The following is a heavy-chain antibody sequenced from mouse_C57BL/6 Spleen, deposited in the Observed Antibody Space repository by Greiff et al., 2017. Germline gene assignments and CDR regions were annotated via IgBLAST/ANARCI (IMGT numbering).Heavy chain of an antibody. J-gene: IGHJ1*03. CDR2: ISDGGSYT. V-gene: IGHV5-4*01. D-gene: IGHD1-1*01. CDR1: GFTFSSYA. CDR3: ARDLYYGSSYWYFDV. Sequence: EVKLMESGGGLVKPGGSLKLSCAASGFTFSSYAMSWVRQTPEKRLEWVATISDGGSYTYYPANVKGRFTISRDNAKNNLYLQMRHLKSEDTAMYYCARDLYYGSSYWYFDVWGTGTTVTVSS.